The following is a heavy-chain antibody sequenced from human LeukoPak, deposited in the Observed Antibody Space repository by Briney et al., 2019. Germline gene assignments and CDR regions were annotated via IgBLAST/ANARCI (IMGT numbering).Heavy chain of an antibody. D-gene: IGHD3-9*01. V-gene: IGHV4-59*01. J-gene: IGHJ5*02. CDR2: IHYTGST. Sequence: SETLSLTCTVSGGSITSSYWSWIRQSPGKGLEWIGYIHYTGSTNYNPSLKSRVTMLIDTSKDQFSLKLSSVTAADTAVYYCARGRYSAGDNWFDPWGQGTLVTVSS. CDR1: GGSITSSY. CDR3: ARGRYSAGDNWFDP.